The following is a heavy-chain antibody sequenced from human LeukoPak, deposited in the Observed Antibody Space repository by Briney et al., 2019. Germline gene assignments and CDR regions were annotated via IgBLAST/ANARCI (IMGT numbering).Heavy chain of an antibody. V-gene: IGHV4-34*01. CDR3: ASGPRYYYDSSGYFGY. CDR1: GGSFSGYY. D-gene: IGHD3-22*01. J-gene: IGHJ4*02. CDR2: INHSGST. Sequence: SETLSLTCAVYGGSFSGYYWSWIRQPPGKGLEWIGEINHSGSTNYNPSLKSRVTISVDTSKDQFSLKLSSVTAADTAVYYCASGPRYYYDSSGYFGYWGQGTLVTVSS.